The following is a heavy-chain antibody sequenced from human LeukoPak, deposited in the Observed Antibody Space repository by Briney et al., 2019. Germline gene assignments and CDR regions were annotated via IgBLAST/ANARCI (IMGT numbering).Heavy chain of an antibody. V-gene: IGHV3-30-3*01. CDR2: ISYDGSNK. CDR1: GFTFSSYA. CDR3: AGGFYSSAY. Sequence: GGSLRLSCGASGFTFSSYAMHWVRQAPGKGLEWVAVISYDGSNKYYADSVKGRFTISRDNSRNTMSLQLNSLRSEDTAIYYCAGGFYSSAYWGQGTLVTVSS. J-gene: IGHJ4*02. D-gene: IGHD3-22*01.